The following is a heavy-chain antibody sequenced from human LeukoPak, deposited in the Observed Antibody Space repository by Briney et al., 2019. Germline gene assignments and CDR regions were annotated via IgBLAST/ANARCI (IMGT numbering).Heavy chain of an antibody. CDR3: TTEYYASGALTPIDY. CDR2: IKSKADGGTT. V-gene: IGHV3-15*01. D-gene: IGHD2/OR15-2a*01. J-gene: IGHJ4*02. Sequence: GGSLRLSCTAPGFIFSNVWMSWVRQAPGKGLEWVGRIKSKADGGTTDYAAPVKGRFTISKDDSKNTLYLQMNSLKSEDTAVYYCTTEYYASGALTPIDYWGQGTLVTVSS. CDR1: GFIFSNVW.